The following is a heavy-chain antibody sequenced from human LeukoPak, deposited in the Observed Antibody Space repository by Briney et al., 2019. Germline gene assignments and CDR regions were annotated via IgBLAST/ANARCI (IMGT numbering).Heavy chain of an antibody. V-gene: IGHV3-23*01. CDR1: GFTFSSYA. Sequence: GGSLRLSCTASGFTFSSYAVSWVRQAPGKGLEWVSAISGSGGSTYYADSVKGRFTISRDNSKNTLYLQMNSLRAEDTAVYYCATGRGQLWHGFDYWGQGTLVTVSS. CDR3: ATGRGQLWHGFDY. CDR2: ISGSGGST. D-gene: IGHD5-18*01. J-gene: IGHJ4*02.